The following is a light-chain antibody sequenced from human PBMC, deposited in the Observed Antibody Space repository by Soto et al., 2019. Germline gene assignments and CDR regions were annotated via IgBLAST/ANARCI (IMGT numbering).Light chain of an antibody. J-gene: IGLJ1*01. V-gene: IGLV2-14*01. CDR3: SSYTSSTTYV. CDR2: EVT. Sequence: QSVLTQPASVSGSHGQSITISCTGTSSAVGGYNYVSWFQQHPGKAPKLLIYEVTNRPSGVSNRFSGSKSGNTASLTISGLQAEDEADYYCSSYTSSTTYVFGTGTKLTVL. CDR1: SSAVGGYNY.